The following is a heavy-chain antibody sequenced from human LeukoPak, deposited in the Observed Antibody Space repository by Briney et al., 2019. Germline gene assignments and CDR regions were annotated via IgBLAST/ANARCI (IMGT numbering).Heavy chain of an antibody. J-gene: IGHJ3*02. CDR3: ATMSVRIPAAIPRSNAFDI. CDR1: GYTFTSYG. Sequence: ASVKVSCKASGYTFTSYGISWVRQAPGRGLEWMGWISAYNSNTNYAQKLQGRVTMTEDTSTDTAYMELGRLRSEDTAVYYCATMSVRIPAAIPRSNAFDIWGQGTMVTVSS. CDR2: ISAYNSNT. V-gene: IGHV1-18*01. D-gene: IGHD2-2*02.